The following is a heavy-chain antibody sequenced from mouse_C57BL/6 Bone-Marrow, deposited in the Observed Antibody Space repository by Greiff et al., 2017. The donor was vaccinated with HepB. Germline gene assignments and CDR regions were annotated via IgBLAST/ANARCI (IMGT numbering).Heavy chain of an antibody. Sequence: VQLQQSGAELAKPGASVKLSCKASGYTFTSYWMHWVKQRPGQGLEWIGYINPSSGYTKYNQKFKDKATLAADKSSSTAYMQLSSLTSEDSAVYYCARWGYGSSHQAWFAYWGQGTLVTVSA. J-gene: IGHJ3*01. CDR1: GYTFTSYW. CDR2: INPSSGYT. CDR3: ARWGYGSSHQAWFAY. V-gene: IGHV1-7*01. D-gene: IGHD1-1*01.